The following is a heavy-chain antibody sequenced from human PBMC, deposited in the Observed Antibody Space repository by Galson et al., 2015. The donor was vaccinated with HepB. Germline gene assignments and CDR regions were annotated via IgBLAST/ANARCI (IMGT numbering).Heavy chain of an antibody. Sequence: CAISGDSVSSNSAAWNWIRQSPSRGLEWLGRTYYRSKWYNDYAVSVKSRITINPDTSKNQFSLQLNSVTPEDTAVYYCARGNYYDSSGYYLGGPYFDYWGQGTLVTVSS. V-gene: IGHV6-1*01. D-gene: IGHD3-22*01. CDR1: GDSVSSNSAA. J-gene: IGHJ4*02. CDR2: TYYRSKWYN. CDR3: ARGNYYDSSGYYLGGPYFDY.